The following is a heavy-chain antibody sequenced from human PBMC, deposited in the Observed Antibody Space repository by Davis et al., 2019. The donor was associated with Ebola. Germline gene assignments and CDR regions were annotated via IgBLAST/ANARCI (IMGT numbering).Heavy chain of an antibody. D-gene: IGHD6-19*01. CDR1: GFTFSSYA. CDR3: LAGTNY. V-gene: IGHV3-30*04. J-gene: IGHJ4*02. Sequence: GGSLRLSCAASGFTFSSYAMHWVRQAPGKGLEWVAVISKDGSSEDYADSLRGRFTISRDKSKNMLFLQMNSLRPEDTAVYYCLAGTNYWGQGTQVIVSS. CDR2: ISKDGSSE.